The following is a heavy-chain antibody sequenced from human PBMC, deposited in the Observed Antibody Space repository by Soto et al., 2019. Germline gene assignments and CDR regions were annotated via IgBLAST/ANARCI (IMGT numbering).Heavy chain of an antibody. V-gene: IGHV1-18*01. CDR3: ARGYSSSWYLTPRFDP. Sequence: GASAKVSCKASGYTFTSYGISWVRHAPGQGLEWMGWISAYNGNTNYAQKLQGRVTMTTDTSTSTAYMELRSLRSDDTAVYYCARGYSSSWYLTPRFDPWGQGTLVTVSS. CDR1: GYTFTSYG. CDR2: ISAYNGNT. D-gene: IGHD6-13*01. J-gene: IGHJ5*02.